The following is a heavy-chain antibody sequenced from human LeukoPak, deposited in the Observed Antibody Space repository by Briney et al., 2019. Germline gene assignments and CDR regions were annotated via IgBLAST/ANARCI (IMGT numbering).Heavy chain of an antibody. D-gene: IGHD5-24*01. CDR3: ARREDGYNYNYFDY. V-gene: IGHV1-69*01. CDR2: IIPIFGTA. Sequence: SVKVSCKASGGTFSSYAISWVRQAPGQGLEWMGGIIPIFGTANYAQKFQGRVTITAGESTSTAYMELSSLRSEDTAVYYCARREDGYNYNYFDYWGQGTLVTVSS. J-gene: IGHJ4*02. CDR1: GGTFSSYA.